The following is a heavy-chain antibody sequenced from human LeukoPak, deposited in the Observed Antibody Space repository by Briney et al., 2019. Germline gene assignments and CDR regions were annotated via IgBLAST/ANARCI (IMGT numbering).Heavy chain of an antibody. V-gene: IGHV1-69*04. CDR1: GGTFSSYA. CDR3: AREGEMATIFSDY. D-gene: IGHD5-24*01. Sequence: GASVKVSCKASGGTFSSYAISWVRQAPGQGLEWMGRIIPILGIANYAQKFQGRVTITADKSTSTAYMELSSLRSEDTAVYYCAREGEMATIFSDYWGQGTLVTVSS. CDR2: IIPILGIA. J-gene: IGHJ4*02.